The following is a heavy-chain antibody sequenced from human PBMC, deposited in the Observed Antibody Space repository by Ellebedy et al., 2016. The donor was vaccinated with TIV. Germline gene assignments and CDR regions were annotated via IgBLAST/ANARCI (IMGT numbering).Heavy chain of an antibody. CDR1: GYSFTSYD. Sequence: AASVKVSCKASGYSFTSYDIGWVRQAPGQGPEWMGFISASKGYTNYAQKFQVRVTMTTDTSTSTAYMELRSLTSDDTAVYYCARVPSNYSDDYLIPYADYWGQGTLVTVSS. J-gene: IGHJ4*02. CDR2: ISASKGYT. V-gene: IGHV1-18*04. CDR3: ARVPSNYSDDYLIPYADY. D-gene: IGHD2/OR15-2a*01.